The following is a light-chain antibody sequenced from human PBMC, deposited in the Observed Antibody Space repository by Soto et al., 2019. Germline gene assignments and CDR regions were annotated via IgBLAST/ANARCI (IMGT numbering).Light chain of an antibody. V-gene: IGLV2-14*01. CDR1: SSDVGGYNY. Sequence: QSALNQPASVSGSPGQSITISCTGTSSDVGGYNYVSWYQQHPGMAPKLMIYDVSDRPSGVSNRFSGSESGNTASLTISGLQAEDEADYYCCSYTSSSTFVFGSGTKVTVL. CDR2: DVS. J-gene: IGLJ1*01. CDR3: CSYTSSSTFV.